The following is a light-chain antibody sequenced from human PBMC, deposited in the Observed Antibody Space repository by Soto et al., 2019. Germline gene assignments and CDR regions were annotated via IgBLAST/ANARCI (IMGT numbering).Light chain of an antibody. CDR1: QSVSNSY. J-gene: IGKJ1*01. CDR3: QQYASSRT. CDR2: AAS. Sequence: EIVLTQSPGTLSLSPGERATLSCRASQSVSNSYLAWYQQKPGQAPRLLIYAASSRATGIPDRFSGSGSETDFTLTISGLEPEEFAVYYCQQYASSRTFGQGTKVEIK. V-gene: IGKV3-20*01.